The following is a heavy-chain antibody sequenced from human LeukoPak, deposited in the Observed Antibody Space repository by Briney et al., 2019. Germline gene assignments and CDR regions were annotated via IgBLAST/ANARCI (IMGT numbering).Heavy chain of an antibody. CDR1: GFTFSSYA. CDR2: IRGSGGST. Sequence: PGGSLRLSCAASGFTFSSYAMSWVRQAPGKGLEWVSAIRGSGGSTYYADSVKGRFTISRDNSRNTLYLQMNSLRAEDTAVYYCAKVGSQWLVRRGYFDYWGQGTLVTVSS. J-gene: IGHJ4*02. D-gene: IGHD6-19*01. CDR3: AKVGSQWLVRRGYFDY. V-gene: IGHV3-23*01.